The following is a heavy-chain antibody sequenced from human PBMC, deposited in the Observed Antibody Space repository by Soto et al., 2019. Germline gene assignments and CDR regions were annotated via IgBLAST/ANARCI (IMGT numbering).Heavy chain of an antibody. V-gene: IGHV4-38-2*01. Sequence: PSETLSRTCAVSDYSITNGYYWGWSRQTPGQGLEWIGSTYYSGNTYYNPSLKSRLTISVDTSKNHFSLKLNSVTAANTAVDYCARQGHGSGPNGFDSWGQGTMVTVSS. CDR2: TYYSGNT. D-gene: IGHD3-10*01. CDR3: ARQGHGSGPNGFDS. CDR1: DYSITNGYY. J-gene: IGHJ5*01.